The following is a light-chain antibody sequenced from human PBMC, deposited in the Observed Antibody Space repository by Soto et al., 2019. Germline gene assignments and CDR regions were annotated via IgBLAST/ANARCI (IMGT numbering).Light chain of an antibody. CDR2: EVN. CDR3: CSSVGSPIWV. J-gene: IGLJ3*02. V-gene: IGLV2-23*02. Sequence: QSALTQPASVSGSPGQSITISCTGTSNDVGTYNRVSWYQQYPGKAPTLMIYEVNKRPPGVSNRFSGSKSGNTASLTISGLQAEDEADYYCCSSVGSPIWVFGGGTKVTVL. CDR1: SNDVGTYNR.